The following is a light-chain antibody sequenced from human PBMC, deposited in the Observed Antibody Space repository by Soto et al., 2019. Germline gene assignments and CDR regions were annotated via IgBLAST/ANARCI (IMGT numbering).Light chain of an antibody. CDR3: QQYGSSPPLT. J-gene: IGKJ3*01. CDR1: QSVSSSY. Sequence: EIVFTQSPGTLSLSPGERATLSCRASQSVSSSYLAWYQQKPGQAPRLLIYGASSGATGIPDRFSGSGSGTDFTPTISRLEPEDFAVYYCQQYGSSPPLTFGPGTKVDIK. CDR2: GAS. V-gene: IGKV3-20*01.